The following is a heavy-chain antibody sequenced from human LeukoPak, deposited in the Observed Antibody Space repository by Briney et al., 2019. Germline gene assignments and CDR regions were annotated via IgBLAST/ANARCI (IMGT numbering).Heavy chain of an antibody. D-gene: IGHD3-10*01. CDR2: INPNSGGT. J-gene: IGHJ4*02. CDR3: ARDLPDTMVRGIDY. CDR1: GYTFTGYY. V-gene: IGHV1-2*02. Sequence: GASVKVSCKASGYTFTGYYMHWVRQAPGQGLEWTGWINPNSGGTNYAQKFQGRVTMTRDTSISTAYMELSRLRSDDTAVYYCARDLPDTMVRGIDYWGQGTLVTVSS.